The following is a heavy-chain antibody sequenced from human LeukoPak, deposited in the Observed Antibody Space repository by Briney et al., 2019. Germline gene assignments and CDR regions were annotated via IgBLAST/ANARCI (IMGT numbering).Heavy chain of an antibody. D-gene: IGHD3-3*01. CDR3: AKAVHYDFWSGYYYGMDV. CDR2: ISGSGGST. Sequence: GGSLRVSCAASGFTFSSYAMSWVRQAPGNGLEWVSAISGSGGSTYYADSVKGRFTISRDNSKNTLYLQMNSLRAEDTAVYYCAKAVHYDFWSGYYYGMDVWGQGTTVTVSS. V-gene: IGHV3-23*01. J-gene: IGHJ6*02. CDR1: GFTFSSYA.